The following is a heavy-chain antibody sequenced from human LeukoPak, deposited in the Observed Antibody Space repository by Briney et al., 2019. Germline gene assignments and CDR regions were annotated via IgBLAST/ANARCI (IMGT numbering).Heavy chain of an antibody. Sequence: PSETLSLTCTVSGGSISSHYWSWIRQPAGKGLEWIGRIYTSGSTNYNPSLKSRVTMSVDTSKNQFSLELSSVTAADTAVYYCARGSSPADRKLDYWGQGTLVTVSS. CDR2: IYTSGST. D-gene: IGHD1-14*01. J-gene: IGHJ4*02. CDR1: GGSISSHY. CDR3: ARGSSPADRKLDY. V-gene: IGHV4-4*07.